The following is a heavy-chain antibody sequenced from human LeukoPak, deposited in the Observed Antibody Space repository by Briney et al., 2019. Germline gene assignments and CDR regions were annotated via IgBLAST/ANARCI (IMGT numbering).Heavy chain of an antibody. V-gene: IGHV3-74*01. D-gene: IGHD3-16*02. CDR3: ARDYDYVWGSYRNPYYFDY. CDR1: GFTFSSYW. J-gene: IGHJ4*02. CDR2: INSDGSST. Sequence: PGGSLRLSCAASGFTFSSYWMHWVRQAPGKGLVWVSRINSDGSSTSYADSVKGRFTISRDNAKNTLYLQMNSLRAEDTAVYYCARDYDYVWGSYRNPYYFDYWGQGTQVTVSS.